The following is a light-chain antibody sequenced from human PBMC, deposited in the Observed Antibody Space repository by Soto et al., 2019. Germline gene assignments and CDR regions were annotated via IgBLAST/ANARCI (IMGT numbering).Light chain of an antibody. Sequence: QSVLTQPASVSGSDGQSITISCTGTSSDIGGYNYVSWYQHHPGKAPKLMIYEVSNRPSGVSNRFSGSKSGNTASLTISGLQAEDETDYYCFSYTSSGTYVFGTGTKVTVL. CDR3: FSYTSSGTYV. V-gene: IGLV2-14*01. J-gene: IGLJ1*01. CDR2: EVS. CDR1: SSDIGGYNY.